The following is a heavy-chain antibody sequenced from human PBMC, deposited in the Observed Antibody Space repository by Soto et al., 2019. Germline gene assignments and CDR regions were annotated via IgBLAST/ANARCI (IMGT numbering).Heavy chain of an antibody. Sequence: TSETLSLTCTVSGDTFSRSSYYWTWIRQPPGKGLEWMGYIYYSGTTTNYNPSLKSRVTLSVDTSKNQFSLKLSSVTAADTAVYYCARLGGSYAVPHFDYWGQGTLVTVSS. CDR3: ARLGGSYAVPHFDY. CDR2: IYYSGTTT. J-gene: IGHJ4*02. CDR1: GDTFSRSSYY. V-gene: IGHV4-61*01. D-gene: IGHD1-26*01.